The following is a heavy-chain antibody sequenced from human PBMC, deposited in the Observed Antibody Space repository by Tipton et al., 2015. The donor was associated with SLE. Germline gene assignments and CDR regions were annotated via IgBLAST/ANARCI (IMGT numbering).Heavy chain of an antibody. Sequence: TLSLTCAVSGCSISSGYYWGWIRQPPGKGLEWIGSIYHSGSTYYNPSLKSRVTISVDTSKNQFSLKLSSVTAADTAVYYCARGVTVVGAFDIWGQGTMVTVSS. V-gene: IGHV4-38-2*01. CDR1: GCSISSGYY. J-gene: IGHJ3*02. CDR3: ARGVTVVGAFDI. D-gene: IGHD3-22*01. CDR2: IYHSGST.